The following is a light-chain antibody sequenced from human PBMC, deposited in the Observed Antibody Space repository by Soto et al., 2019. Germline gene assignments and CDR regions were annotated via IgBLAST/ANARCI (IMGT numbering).Light chain of an antibody. CDR3: QQYHRYSPLT. J-gene: IGKJ4*01. V-gene: IGKV1-5*03. CDR2: KAS. Sequence: DIQMTQSPSTLSASIGDRVTIICRASQSVSSRLAWYQRKPGQAPKPLIYKASSLESGVPSRFIGSGFGTEFSLTISSLQPDDFATYYCQQYHRYSPLTFGEGTTVEIK. CDR1: QSVSSR.